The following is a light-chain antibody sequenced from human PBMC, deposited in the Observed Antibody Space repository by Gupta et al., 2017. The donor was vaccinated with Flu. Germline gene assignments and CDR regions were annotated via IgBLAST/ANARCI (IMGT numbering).Light chain of an antibody. Sequence: ITATGTTSGVGGYKSFSWYHHRPGTAPNLMIYDVSNRHSGRTNRVSGSKSGKTAALTISGLQAEDEDDYYCSSYTSGSTGVVAFGGGTKLTVL. V-gene: IGLV2-14*03. CDR3: SSYTSGSTGVVA. CDR1: TSGVGGYKS. J-gene: IGLJ2*01. CDR2: DVS.